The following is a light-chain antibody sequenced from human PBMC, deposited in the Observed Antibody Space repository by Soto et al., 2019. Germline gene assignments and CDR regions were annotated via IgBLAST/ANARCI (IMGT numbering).Light chain of an antibody. V-gene: IGLV3-21*04. CDR1: NIGSKS. CDR2: YDS. CDR3: QVWDSSSDHRYV. Sequence: SSELTQPPSVSVAPGKTARITCGGTNIGSKSVHWYQQKPGQAPVLVIYYDSDRPSGIPERFSGSNSGNTATLTISRVGAGDEADYYCQVWDSSSDHRYVFGTGTKLTVL. J-gene: IGLJ1*01.